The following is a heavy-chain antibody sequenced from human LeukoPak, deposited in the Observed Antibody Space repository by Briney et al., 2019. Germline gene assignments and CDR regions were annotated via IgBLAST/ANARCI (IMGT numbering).Heavy chain of an antibody. CDR2: FDPEDGET. CDR1: GYTLTELS. CDR3: ATDLVAAAGKEVDDY. V-gene: IGHV1-24*01. D-gene: IGHD6-13*01. J-gene: IGHJ4*02. Sequence: ASVKVSCKVSGYTLTELSMHWVRQAPGRGLEWMGGFDPEDGETIYAQKFQGGVTMTEDTSTDTAYMELSSLRSEDTAVYYCATDLVAAAGKEVDDYWGQGTLVTVSS.